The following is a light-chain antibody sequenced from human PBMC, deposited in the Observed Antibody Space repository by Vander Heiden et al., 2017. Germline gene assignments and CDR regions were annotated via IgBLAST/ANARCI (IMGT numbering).Light chain of an antibody. J-gene: IGKJ2*01. Sequence: EIVLTQSPATLSLSPGERATLSCRASQSVSSYLAWYQQKPGQAPRLLIYDASNRATGIPARFSGSGYGTDFTFTISSREPEDIAVYYCQQRSNWPSYTFGQGTKLEIK. V-gene: IGKV3-11*01. CDR3: QQRSNWPSYT. CDR1: QSVSSY. CDR2: DAS.